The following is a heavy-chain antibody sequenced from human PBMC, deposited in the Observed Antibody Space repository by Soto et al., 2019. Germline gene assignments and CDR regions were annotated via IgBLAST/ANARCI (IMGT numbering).Heavy chain of an antibody. D-gene: IGHD2-15*01. V-gene: IGHV3-11*01. Sequence: GGSLRLSCAASGFKFSDYCMIWIRQAPGKGLEWVAYISSSGTGIYYPDSVKGRFTISRDNAKNSLYLQMSSLRAEDTAVYYCARAYSDAFDIWGQGTMVTVSS. J-gene: IGHJ3*02. CDR1: GFKFSDYC. CDR2: ISSSGTGI. CDR3: ARAYSDAFDI.